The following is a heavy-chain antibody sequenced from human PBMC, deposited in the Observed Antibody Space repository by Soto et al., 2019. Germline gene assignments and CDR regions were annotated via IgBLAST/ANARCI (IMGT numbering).Heavy chain of an antibody. D-gene: IGHD3-10*01. Sequence: EVQLLESGGGLVQPGGSLRLSCEASGFDFSSYSITWVRQAPGKGLEYVSGITRSADLSFYADSVRGRFTVSRDNFKNTAYLEMNNLRVEYTAGYYGAKWSGFGDLWGQGTLVTVSS. V-gene: IGHV3-23*01. CDR1: GFDFSSYS. J-gene: IGHJ4*02. CDR2: ITRSADLS. CDR3: AKWSGFGDL.